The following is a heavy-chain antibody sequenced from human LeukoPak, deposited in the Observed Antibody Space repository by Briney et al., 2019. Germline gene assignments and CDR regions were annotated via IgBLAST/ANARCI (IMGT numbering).Heavy chain of an antibody. J-gene: IGHJ4*02. CDR1: GFSISSHW. CDR2: LKEDVSAR. V-gene: IGHV3-7*03. CDR3: ARAVIAAAGLLFDY. Sequence: PGGSLRLSCVASGFSISSHWMSWVRQAPGKGLEWVASLKEDVSARNLVDSVKGRFTISRDNSKNTLYLQMNSLRAEDTAVYYCARAVIAAAGLLFDYWGQGTLVTVSS. D-gene: IGHD6-13*01.